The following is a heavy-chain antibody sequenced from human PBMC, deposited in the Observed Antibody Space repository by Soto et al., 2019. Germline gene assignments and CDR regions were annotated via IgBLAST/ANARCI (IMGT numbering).Heavy chain of an antibody. Sequence: ASVKVSCKASGYTFTRYAMHWVRQAPGQRLEWMGWINAANGDTKYSPKFQGRVTITRDTSASTAYMELSSLRSEDTAVDYCVRRQVPATGIDWFDARGEGALVT. D-gene: IGHD6-13*01. V-gene: IGHV1-3*01. CDR2: INAANGDT. CDR3: VRRQVPATGIDWFDA. CDR1: GYTFTRYA. J-gene: IGHJ5*02.